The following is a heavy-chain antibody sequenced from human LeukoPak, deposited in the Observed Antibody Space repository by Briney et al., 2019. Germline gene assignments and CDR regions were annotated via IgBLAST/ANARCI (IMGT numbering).Heavy chain of an antibody. CDR2: INPNDGST. D-gene: IGHD3-22*01. CDR1: GYTFTSPY. CDR3: ARGGTMKIGRRNWFDP. V-gene: IGHV1-46*01. J-gene: IGHJ5*02. Sequence: ASVKVSCKASGYTFTSPYLHWMRQAPGQGLEWMGIINPNDGSTNYAQKFQGRITMTRDTSTSTVYMELSSLRSEDTAVYYCARGGTMKIGRRNWFDPWGQGTLVTVSS.